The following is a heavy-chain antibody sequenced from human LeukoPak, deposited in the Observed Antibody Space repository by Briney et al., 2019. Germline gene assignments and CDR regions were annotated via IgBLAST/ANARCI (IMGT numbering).Heavy chain of an antibody. V-gene: IGHV4-39*07. Sequence: SETLSLTCTVSGGSISSSSYYWGWIRQPPGKGLEWIGSIYYSGSTYYNPSLKSRVTISVDTSKNQFSLKLSSVTAADTAVYYCARVLRALDAFDIWGQGTMVTVSS. CDR2: IYYSGST. J-gene: IGHJ3*02. CDR1: GGSISSSSYY. CDR3: ARVLRALDAFDI.